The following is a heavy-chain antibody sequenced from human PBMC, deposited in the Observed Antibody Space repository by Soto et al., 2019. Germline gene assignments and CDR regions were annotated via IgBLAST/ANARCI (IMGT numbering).Heavy chain of an antibody. J-gene: IGHJ4*02. CDR2: ISYDGSNK. Sequence: QVQLVESGGGVVQPGRSLRLSCAASGFTFSSYAMHWVRQAPGEGLEWVAVISYDGSNKYYADSVKGRFTISRDNSKNTLYLHMNSLRAEDTAVYYCARANDVLTGPDSWGQGTLVTVSS. CDR3: ARANDVLTGPDS. CDR1: GFTFSSYA. V-gene: IGHV3-30-3*01. D-gene: IGHD3-9*01.